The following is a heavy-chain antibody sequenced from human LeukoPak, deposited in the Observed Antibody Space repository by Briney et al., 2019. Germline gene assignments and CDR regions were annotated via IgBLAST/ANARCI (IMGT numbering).Heavy chain of an antibody. CDR1: GFTFSSYS. Sequence: GGSLRLSCAASGFTFSSYSMNWVRQAPGEGLEWVSYISSSSSTIYYADSVKGRFTISRDNAKNSLYLQMNSLRAEDTAVYYCARDPLDYYDSSGYARLDYWGQGTLVTVSS. CDR2: ISSSSSTI. CDR3: ARDPLDYYDSSGYARLDY. J-gene: IGHJ4*02. V-gene: IGHV3-48*01. D-gene: IGHD3-22*01.